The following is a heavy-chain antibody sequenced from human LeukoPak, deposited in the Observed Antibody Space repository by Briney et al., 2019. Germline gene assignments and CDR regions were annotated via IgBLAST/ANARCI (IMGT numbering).Heavy chain of an antibody. V-gene: IGHV3-7*01. D-gene: IGHD6-19*01. Sequence: GGSLRLSCAASRFTFSNYWMSWVRQAPGKGLEWVANIKQDGSEKYYVDSVKGRFTISRDNAKNSLYLQMNSLRDEDTAVYYCASEHVAVPGENWGQGTLVTVSP. CDR1: RFTFSNYW. CDR3: ASEHVAVPGEN. J-gene: IGHJ4*02. CDR2: IKQDGSEK.